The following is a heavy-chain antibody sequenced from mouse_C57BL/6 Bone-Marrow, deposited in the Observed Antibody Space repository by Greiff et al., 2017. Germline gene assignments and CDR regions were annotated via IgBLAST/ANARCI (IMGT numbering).Heavy chain of an antibody. Sequence: QVQLQQSGPELVKPGASVKISCKASGYAFSSSWMNWVKQRPGKGLEWIGRIYPGDGDTNYNGKFKGKATLTADKSSSTAYMQLSSLTSEASAVYFCARALYYGSSYEYFDVWGTGTTVTVSS. J-gene: IGHJ1*03. V-gene: IGHV1-82*01. D-gene: IGHD1-1*01. CDR2: IYPGDGDT. CDR3: ARALYYGSSYEYFDV. CDR1: GYAFSSSW.